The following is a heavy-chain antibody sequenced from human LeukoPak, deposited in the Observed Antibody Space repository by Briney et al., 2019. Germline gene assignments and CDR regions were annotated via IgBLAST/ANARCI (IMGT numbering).Heavy chain of an antibody. D-gene: IGHD6-6*01. CDR3: ARKRAGSSTDAFDI. Sequence: ASVKVSCKASGYTFTGYYMHWVRQAPVQGLEWMGWINPNSGGTNYAQKFQGRVTMTRDTSISTAYMELSRLRSDDTAVYYCARKRAGSSTDAFDIWGQGTMVTVSS. CDR2: INPNSGGT. CDR1: GYTFTGYY. J-gene: IGHJ3*02. V-gene: IGHV1-2*02.